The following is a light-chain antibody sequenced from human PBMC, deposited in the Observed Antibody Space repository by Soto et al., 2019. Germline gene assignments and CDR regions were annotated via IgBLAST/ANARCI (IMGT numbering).Light chain of an antibody. V-gene: IGKV3-15*01. Sequence: EIPRTQSQARLCVAPGERVTLSGRGSQSVRSNLAWYQQKPGQTPRLLIFGAYTRASGIPGRFSGSGSANEFTLTISRLQSEDFAVYYCHQYDACPTFGQGTKVDIK. CDR3: HQYDACPT. CDR1: QSVRSN. CDR2: GAY. J-gene: IGKJ1*01.